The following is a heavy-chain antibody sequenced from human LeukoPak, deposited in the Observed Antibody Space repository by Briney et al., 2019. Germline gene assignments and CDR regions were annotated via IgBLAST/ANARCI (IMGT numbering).Heavy chain of an antibody. CDR2: IYYSGST. CDR3: ARGRDFWSGYQDY. D-gene: IGHD3-3*01. V-gene: IGHV4-31*03. CDR1: GGSISSSSYY. Sequence: PSETLSLTCTVSGGSISSSSYYWGWIRQHPGKGLEWIGYIYYSGSTYYNPSLKSRVTISVDTSKNQFSLKLSSVTAADTAVYYCARGRDFWSGYQDYWGQGTLVTGSS. J-gene: IGHJ4*02.